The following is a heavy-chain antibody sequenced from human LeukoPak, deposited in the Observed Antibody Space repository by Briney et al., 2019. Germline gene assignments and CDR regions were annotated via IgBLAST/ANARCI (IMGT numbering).Heavy chain of an antibody. CDR3: ARESRRVTMIVVVVPGMDV. CDR1: GGTFSSYA. J-gene: IGHJ6*02. CDR2: IIPILGIA. D-gene: IGHD3-22*01. Sequence: ASVKVSCKASGGTFSSYAISWVRQAPGQGLEWMGRIIPILGIANYAQKFQGRVTITADKSTSTAYMELSSLRSEDTAVYYCARESRRVTMIVVVVPGMDVWGQGTTVTVSS. V-gene: IGHV1-69*04.